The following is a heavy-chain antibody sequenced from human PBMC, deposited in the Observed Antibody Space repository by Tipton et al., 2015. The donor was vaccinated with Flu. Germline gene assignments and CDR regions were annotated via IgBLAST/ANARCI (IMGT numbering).Heavy chain of an antibody. CDR2: ISSSSSYI. Sequence: SLRLSCAASGFTFSSYSMNWVRQAPGKGLGWVSSISSSSSYIYYADSVKGRFTISRDNAKNSLYLQMNSLRAEDTAVYYCAKPRRGVGATTYYFDYWGQGTLVTVSS. V-gene: IGHV3-21*01. CDR1: GFTFSSYS. D-gene: IGHD1-26*01. CDR3: AKPRRGVGATTYYFDY. J-gene: IGHJ4*02.